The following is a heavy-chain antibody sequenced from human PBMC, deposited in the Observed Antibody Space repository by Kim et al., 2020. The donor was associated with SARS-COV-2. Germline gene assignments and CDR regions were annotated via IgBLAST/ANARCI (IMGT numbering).Heavy chain of an antibody. J-gene: IGHJ4*02. V-gene: IGHV3-66*04. CDR1: GFTVSSNY. CDR3: ARQGSLAAAGGMHYFDY. D-gene: IGHD6-13*01. CDR2: IYSGGST. Sequence: GGSLRLSCAASGFTVSSNYMSWVRQAPGKGLEWVSVIYSGGSTYYADSVKGRFTISRDNSKNTLYLQMNSLRAEDTAVYYCARQGSLAAAGGMHYFDYWGQGTLVTVSS.